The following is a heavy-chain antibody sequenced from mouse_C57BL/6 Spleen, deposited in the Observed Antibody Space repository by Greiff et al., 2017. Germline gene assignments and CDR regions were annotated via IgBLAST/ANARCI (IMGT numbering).Heavy chain of an antibody. J-gene: IGHJ3*01. D-gene: IGHD1-1*01. V-gene: IGHV1-59*01. CDR1: GYTFTSYW. CDR2: IDPSDSYT. Sequence: QVQLQQPGAELGRPGTSVKLSCKASGYTFTSYWMHWVKQRPGQGLEWIGVIDPSDSYTNYNQKFKGKATLTVDTSSSTAYMQLSSLTSEDSAVYYCASCDGRIAYWGQGTLVTVSA. CDR3: ASCDGRIAY.